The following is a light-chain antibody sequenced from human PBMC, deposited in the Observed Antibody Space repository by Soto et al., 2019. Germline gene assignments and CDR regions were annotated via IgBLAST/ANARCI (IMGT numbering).Light chain of an antibody. CDR1: QSVRDN. CDR2: GAS. Sequence: EIVMTQSPATLSVSPGERATLSCRASQSVRDNLAWYQQKPGQAPGLLIYGASIRATGISARFSGSESGTDFTLTISSLQSEDFAIYYCHQYNNWPLTFGPGTKVDIK. V-gene: IGKV3-15*01. J-gene: IGKJ3*01. CDR3: HQYNNWPLT.